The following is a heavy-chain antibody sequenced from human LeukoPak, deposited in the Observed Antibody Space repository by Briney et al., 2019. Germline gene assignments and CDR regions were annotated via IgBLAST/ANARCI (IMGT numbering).Heavy chain of an antibody. Sequence: GGSLRLSCAASGFTLSNYAMSWVRQAPGKGLEWVSAISGSGGSTYYADSVKGRFTISRDNSKNTLYLQMNSLRAEDTAVYYCANSPAADYYYYGMDVWGQGTTVTVSS. D-gene: IGHD2-15*01. V-gene: IGHV3-23*01. J-gene: IGHJ6*02. CDR3: ANSPAADYYYYGMDV. CDR2: ISGSGGST. CDR1: GFTLSNYA.